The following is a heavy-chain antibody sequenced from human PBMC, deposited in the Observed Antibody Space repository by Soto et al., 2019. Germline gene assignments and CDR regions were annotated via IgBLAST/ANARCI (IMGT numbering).Heavy chain of an antibody. Sequence: QLQLQESGSGLVKPSQTLSLTCAVSGGSISSGGYSWSWIRQPPGKGLEWIGYIYHSGSTYYNPDLVRRSTIPVARSKHQFSLTLRSVTAADTAVYYCARGLGYCSGGSCWFWFDPWGQGTLVTVSS. CDR1: GGSISSGGYS. CDR3: ARGLGYCSGGSCWFWFDP. CDR2: IYHSGST. D-gene: IGHD2-15*01. J-gene: IGHJ5*02. V-gene: IGHV4-30-2*01.